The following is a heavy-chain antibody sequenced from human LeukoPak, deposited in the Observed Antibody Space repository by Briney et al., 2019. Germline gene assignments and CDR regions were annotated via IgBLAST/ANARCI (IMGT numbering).Heavy chain of an antibody. CDR3: AREREETYGSGSYTFDH. D-gene: IGHD3-10*01. CDR1: GYTFTNYA. J-gene: IGHJ4*02. CDR2: INTNNGNT. Sequence: GASVKVSCKASGYTFTNYAFSWVRQAPGRGLEWMGWINTNNGNTNYVKRLQGRVTMTTDTSTSTAYMELRSLRSDDTAVYYCAREREETYGSGSYTFDHWGQGTLVTVSS. V-gene: IGHV1-18*01.